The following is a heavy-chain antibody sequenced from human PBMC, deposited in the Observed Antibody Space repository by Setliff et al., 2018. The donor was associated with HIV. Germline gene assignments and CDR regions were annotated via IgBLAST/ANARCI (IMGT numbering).Heavy chain of an antibody. CDR3: ARGVGATTGPPYYYYGMDV. CDR2: INAGNGNT. J-gene: IGHJ6*02. CDR1: GYTFTSYA. Sequence: ASVKVSCKASGYTFTSYAMHWVRQAPGQRLEWMGWINAGNGNTKYSQKFQGRVTMTKNTLYLQMNSLRAEDTAVYYCARGVGATTGPPYYYYGMDVWGQGTTVTVSS. D-gene: IGHD1-26*01. V-gene: IGHV1-3*01.